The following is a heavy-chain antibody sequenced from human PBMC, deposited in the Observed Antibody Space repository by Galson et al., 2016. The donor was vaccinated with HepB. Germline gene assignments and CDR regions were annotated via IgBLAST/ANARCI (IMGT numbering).Heavy chain of an antibody. D-gene: IGHD1-26*01. V-gene: IGHV5-10-1*01. CDR1: GSSFTNYW. CDR2: SAPTDSST. J-gene: IGHJ4*02. Sequence: QSGAEVKKPGESLRISCKGSGSSFTNYWITWVRQMPGKGLEWMGKSAPTDSSTNYRPSFQGHVTISADKSISTAYLQVRSLKASDTAMYYCARQGVGASGYWGQGTLVTVSS. CDR3: ARQGVGASGY.